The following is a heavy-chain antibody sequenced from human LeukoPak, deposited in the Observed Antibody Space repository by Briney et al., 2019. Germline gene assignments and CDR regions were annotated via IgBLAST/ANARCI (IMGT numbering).Heavy chain of an antibody. CDR2: IYYSGST. V-gene: IGHV4-39*01. Sequence: SETLSLTCNVPRGSISSRSYYSGWIRQPPGKGLEWIGTIYYSGSTYYNPSPKSRVTISVDTSKNQFSLNLSSVTVADTAVYYCASGVLSGSSSGLVCFAPWGQGTLVTVSS. J-gene: IGHJ5*02. D-gene: IGHD6-6*01. CDR3: ASGVLSGSSSGLVCFAP. CDR1: RGSISSRSYY.